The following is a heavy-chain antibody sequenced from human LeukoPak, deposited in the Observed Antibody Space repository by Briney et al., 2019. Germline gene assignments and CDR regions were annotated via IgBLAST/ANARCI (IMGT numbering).Heavy chain of an antibody. Sequence: ASVKVSCKASGYTFTGYYMHWVRQAPGQGLEWMGRINPNSGGTNYAQKFQGRVTMTRDTSISTAYMELSSLRSEDTAVYYCASSSGYDFWRALRNWFDPWGQGTLVTVSS. CDR3: ASSSGYDFWRALRNWFDP. CDR2: INPNSGGT. CDR1: GYTFTGYY. J-gene: IGHJ5*02. V-gene: IGHV1-2*06. D-gene: IGHD3-3*01.